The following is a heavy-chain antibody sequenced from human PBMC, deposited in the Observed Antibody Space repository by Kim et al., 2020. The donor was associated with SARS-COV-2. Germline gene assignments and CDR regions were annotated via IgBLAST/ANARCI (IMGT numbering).Heavy chain of an antibody. Sequence: GESLKISCKGSGYSFTSYWIGWVRQMPGKGLEWMGIIYPGDSDTRYSPSFQGQVTISADKSISTAYLQWSSLEASDTAMYYCARLEKGGDSKAYYYFDYWGQGTPVTVSS. J-gene: IGHJ4*02. CDR2: IYPGDSDT. D-gene: IGHD3-22*01. CDR1: GYSFTSYW. CDR3: ARLEKGGDSKAYYYFDY. V-gene: IGHV5-51*01.